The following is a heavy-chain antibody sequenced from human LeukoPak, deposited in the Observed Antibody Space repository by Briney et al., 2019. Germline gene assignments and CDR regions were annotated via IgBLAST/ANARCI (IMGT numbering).Heavy chain of an antibody. J-gene: IGHJ6*03. D-gene: IGHD3-22*01. Sequence: GGSLRLSCAASGFTFSSYGMSWVRQAPGKGLEWVGRIKSKTDGGTTDYAAPVKGRFTISRDDSKNTLYLQMNSLKTEDTAVYYCTTLSRTQITMIVVVVYYYYYMDVWGKGTTVTVSS. V-gene: IGHV3-15*01. CDR3: TTLSRTQITMIVVVVYYYYYMDV. CDR2: IKSKTDGGTT. CDR1: GFTFSSYG.